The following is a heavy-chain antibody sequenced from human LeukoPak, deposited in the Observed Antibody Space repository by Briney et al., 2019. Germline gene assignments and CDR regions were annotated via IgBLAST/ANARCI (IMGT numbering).Heavy chain of an antibody. V-gene: IGHV3-64*04. CDR2: ITSDGGSI. J-gene: IGHJ4*02. D-gene: IGHD3-22*01. Sequence: PGGSLRLSCSASRFTFSNFNMHWVRQAPGKGLQFVSGITSDGGSIDYADSVRGRFTISRDNAKNSLYLQMNSLRAEDTALYYCARDLRVVITGSFDSWGQGTLVTVSS. CDR3: ARDLRVVITGSFDS. CDR1: RFTFSNFN.